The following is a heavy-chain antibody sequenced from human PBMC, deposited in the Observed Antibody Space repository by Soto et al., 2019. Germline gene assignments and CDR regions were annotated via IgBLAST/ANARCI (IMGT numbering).Heavy chain of an antibody. CDR3: AKGPGALSFDY. J-gene: IGHJ4*02. Sequence: PGGSLRLSCAASGFTFSSYGMHWVRQAPGKGLEWVAVISYDGSNKYYADSVKGRFTISRDNSKNTLYLQMNSLRAEDTAVYYCAKGPGALSFDYWGQGTLVTVSS. V-gene: IGHV3-30*18. CDR1: GFTFSSYG. CDR2: ISYDGSNK.